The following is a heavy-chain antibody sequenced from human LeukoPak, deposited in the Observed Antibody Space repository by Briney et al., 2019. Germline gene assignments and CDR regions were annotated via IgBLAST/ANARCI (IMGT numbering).Heavy chain of an antibody. CDR3: AKATGNLGN. D-gene: IGHD1-1*01. CDR2: ISGRSVFI. CDR1: GFTFSSDS. J-gene: IGHJ4*02. Sequence: GGSLRLSCEGSGFTFSSDSMGWVRQAPGKGLEWVSSISGRSVFISYSDSVKGRFTISRDNSKNTLYLQMNSLTGEDTAIYYCAKATGNLGNWGQGTLVTLSS. V-gene: IGHV3-21*04.